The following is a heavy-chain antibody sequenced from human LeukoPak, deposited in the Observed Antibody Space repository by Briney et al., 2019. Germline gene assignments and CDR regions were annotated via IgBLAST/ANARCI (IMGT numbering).Heavy chain of an antibody. CDR1: GGSFSGYY. V-gene: IGHV4-34*01. CDR2: INHSGST. Sequence: SETLSLTCAVYGGSFSGYYWSWIRQPPGKWLEWIGEINHSGSTNYNPSLKSRVTISVDTSKNQFSLKLSSVTAADTAVYYCARLATGADFDYWGQGTLVTVSS. D-gene: IGHD3-10*01. J-gene: IGHJ4*02. CDR3: ARLATGADFDY.